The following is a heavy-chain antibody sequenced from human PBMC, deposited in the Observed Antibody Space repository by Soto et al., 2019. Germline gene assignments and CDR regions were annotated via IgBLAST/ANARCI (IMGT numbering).Heavy chain of an antibody. J-gene: IGHJ6*02. CDR2: IISGGTRA. V-gene: IGHV3-74*01. Sequence: GGSLRLSCAASGFTFSSDWMSWVRQSPGKGLEWVSRIISGGTRATYADFVKGRFTITRDNAKNTLYLQMHSLTADDTAVYYCARERTSKGGMDIWGQGTTVTVSS. CDR1: GFTFSSDW. CDR3: ARERTSKGGMDI.